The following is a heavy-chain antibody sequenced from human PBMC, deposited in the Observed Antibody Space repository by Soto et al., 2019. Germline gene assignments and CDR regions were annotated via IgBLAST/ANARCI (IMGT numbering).Heavy chain of an antibody. J-gene: IGHJ1*01. CDR3: ARGPPHRRLFRTGQYFQH. V-gene: IGHV4-34*01. CDR1: GGSFSAYY. Sequence: SQTLSLTCAVYGGSFSAYYWSWIRQLPGKGLDWIGEINHSGSTNYNPSLKSRVTISVDTSKNQFSLKLSSVTAADTAVYYCARGPPHRRLFRTGQYFQHCGQGTLVT. CDR2: INHSGST. D-gene: IGHD2-2*01.